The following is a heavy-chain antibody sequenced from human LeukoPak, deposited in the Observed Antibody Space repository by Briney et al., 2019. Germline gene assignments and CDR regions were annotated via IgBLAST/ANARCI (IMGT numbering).Heavy chain of an antibody. CDR3: ARGYCSGGSCNWGQFDS. Sequence: GGSLRLSCAASGFIFSTHAMSWVRLAPGRGLEWVSVVSGSGGTTYYADSVKGRFTISRDNSLSTLSLQMKSLRVEDTVLYYCARGYCSGGSCNWGQFDSWGQGTLVTVSS. CDR1: GFIFSTHA. J-gene: IGHJ4*02. D-gene: IGHD2-15*01. V-gene: IGHV3-23*01. CDR2: VSGSGGTT.